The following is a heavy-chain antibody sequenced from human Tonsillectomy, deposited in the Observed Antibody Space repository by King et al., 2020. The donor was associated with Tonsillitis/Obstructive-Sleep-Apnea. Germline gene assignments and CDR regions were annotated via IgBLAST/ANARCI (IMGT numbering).Heavy chain of an antibody. D-gene: IGHD6-13*01. CDR2: IKQDGREK. Sequence: VQLVESGGGLVQPGGSLRLSCAASGFTFSSYWMSWVRQAPGKGLEWGANIKQDGREKYYVGFVKGRFTISRDNAKNSLYLQMNNLRAEDTAVYYCAKRGSSSSWSHFDYWGQGTLVTVSS. V-gene: IGHV3-7*02. CDR3: AKRGSSSSWSHFDY. CDR1: GFTFSSYW. J-gene: IGHJ4*02.